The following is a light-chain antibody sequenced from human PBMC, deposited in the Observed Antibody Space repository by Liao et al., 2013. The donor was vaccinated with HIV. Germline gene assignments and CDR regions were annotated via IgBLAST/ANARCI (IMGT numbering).Light chain of an antibody. V-gene: IGLV3-1*01. CDR2: QDN. CDR1: RLGDNI. J-gene: IGLJ2*01. CDR3: QAWDSSTAVV. Sequence: SYELTQPPSVSVSPGQTASITCSGDRLGDNIVSWYQQRPGQSPVVVIYQDNKWPSGIPERFSGSNSGNTATLTISGTQALDEAVYYCQAWDSSTAVVFGGGTKLTVL.